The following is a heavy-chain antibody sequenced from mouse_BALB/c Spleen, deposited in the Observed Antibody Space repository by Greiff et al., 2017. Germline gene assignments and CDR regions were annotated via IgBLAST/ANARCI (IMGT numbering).Heavy chain of an antibody. CDR1: GFTFSSFG. CDR3: ARWGSLNYLDY. Sequence: EVKLLESGGGLVQPGGSRKLSCAASGFTFSSFGMHWVRQAPEKGLEWVAYISSGSSTIYYADTVKGRFTISRDNPKNTLFLQMTSLRSEDTAMYYCARWGSLNYLDYWGQGTTLTVSS. J-gene: IGHJ2*01. V-gene: IGHV5-17*02. CDR2: ISSGSSTI.